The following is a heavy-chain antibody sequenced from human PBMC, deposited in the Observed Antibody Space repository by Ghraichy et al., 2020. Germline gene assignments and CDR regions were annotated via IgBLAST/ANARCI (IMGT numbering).Heavy chain of an antibody. CDR2: ISSSSSTI. D-gene: IGHD1-14*01. CDR3: ARDPSQPENYYYYGMDV. V-gene: IGHV3-48*04. Sequence: GESLNISCAASGFTFSSYSMNWVRQAPGKGLEWVSYISSSSSTIYYADSVKGRFTISRDNAKNSLYLQMNSLRAEDTAVYYCARDPSQPENYYYYGMDVWGQGTTVTVSS. CDR1: GFTFSSYS. J-gene: IGHJ6*02.